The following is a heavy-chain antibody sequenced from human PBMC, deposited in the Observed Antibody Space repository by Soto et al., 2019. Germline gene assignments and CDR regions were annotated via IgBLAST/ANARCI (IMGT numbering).Heavy chain of an antibody. V-gene: IGHV1-18*01. Sequence: QAQLVQSGSEVKRPGAAVKVSCRSFDNTFTYYGINWVRQAPGQGLEWLGWISGYNANTREAQKFQDRVSMTADTRTRTAYLEVRSLTSDDTGVYFCAAPGGHHFGLDVWGQGTTVTVSS. CDR3: AAPGGHHFGLDV. J-gene: IGHJ6*02. CDR1: DNTFTYYG. CDR2: ISGYNANT. D-gene: IGHD2-8*02.